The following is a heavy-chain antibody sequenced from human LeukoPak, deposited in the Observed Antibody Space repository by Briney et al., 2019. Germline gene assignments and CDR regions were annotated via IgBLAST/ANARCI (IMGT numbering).Heavy chain of an antibody. CDR1: GYTFTSYG. Sequence: GASVKVSCKASGYTFTSYGISWVRQAPGQGLEWMGWTSAYNGNTNYAQKLQGRVTMTTDTSTSTAYMELRSLRSDDTAVYYCARDPPSLYNWNDGGADYWGQGTLVTVSS. J-gene: IGHJ4*02. D-gene: IGHD1-1*01. V-gene: IGHV1-18*01. CDR3: ARDPPSLYNWNDGGADY. CDR2: TSAYNGNT.